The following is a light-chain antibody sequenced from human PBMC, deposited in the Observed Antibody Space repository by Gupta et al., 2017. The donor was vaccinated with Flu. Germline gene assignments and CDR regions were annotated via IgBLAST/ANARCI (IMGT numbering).Light chain of an antibody. Sequence: DIQMTQSPSTLSASVGDRVTITCRASQSISSWLAWYQQKPGKAPKLLIYKAPSLESGVPSRFSGSGSGTEFTLTISSLQPDDFATYYCQQYNRPFTFGPGTKVDIK. CDR2: KAP. J-gene: IGKJ3*01. V-gene: IGKV1-5*03. CDR3: QQYNRPFT. CDR1: QSISSW.